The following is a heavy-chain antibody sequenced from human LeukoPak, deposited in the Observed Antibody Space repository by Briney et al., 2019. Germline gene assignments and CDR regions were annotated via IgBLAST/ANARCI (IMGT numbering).Heavy chain of an antibody. Sequence: ASVKVSCKASGYTFTGYYMHWVRQAPGQGLEWMGWINPNSGGTNYAQKFQGRVTMTRDTSISTAYMELSRLRSDDTAVYYCARQSRAYYYYYYGMDVWGQGTTVTVSS. J-gene: IGHJ6*02. CDR3: ARQSRAYYYYYYGMDV. CDR1: GYTFTGYY. CDR2: INPNSGGT. V-gene: IGHV1-2*02.